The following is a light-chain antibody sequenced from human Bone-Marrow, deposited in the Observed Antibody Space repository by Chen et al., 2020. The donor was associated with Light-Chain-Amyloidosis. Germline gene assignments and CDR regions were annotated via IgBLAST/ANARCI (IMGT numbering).Light chain of an antibody. CDR2: AAS. V-gene: IGKV3-20*01. Sequence: EILLTQSLGTLSLSPGERVTLSCRARQSVTGSHLAWYQQKPGQAPRLLIYAASTRATGVPDRFRGSGSGTDFTLTISRLEPEDFAVYYCQQYATSPWTFGRGTKVEMK. CDR1: QSVTGSH. J-gene: IGKJ1*01. CDR3: QQYATSPWT.